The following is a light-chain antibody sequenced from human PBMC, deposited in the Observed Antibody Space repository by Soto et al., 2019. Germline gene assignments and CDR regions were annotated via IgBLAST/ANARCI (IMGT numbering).Light chain of an antibody. Sequence: DIQMTQSPSTLSASVGDRVTITCRASQSISSWLAWYQQKPGKAPKLLIYDASSLESGVPSRFRGSGSGTEFTLTISDLQPDDFATYFCQQYHIYSWTFGQGTKVDIK. CDR1: QSISSW. V-gene: IGKV1-5*01. CDR3: QQYHIYSWT. J-gene: IGKJ1*01. CDR2: DAS.